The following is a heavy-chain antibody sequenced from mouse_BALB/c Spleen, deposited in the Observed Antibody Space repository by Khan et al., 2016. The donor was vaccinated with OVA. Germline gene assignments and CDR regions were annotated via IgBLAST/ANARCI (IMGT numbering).Heavy chain of an antibody. CDR2: IYPGSGNT. J-gene: IGHJ3*01. V-gene: IGHV1-84*02. CDR3: ARGNYYGSTSWFGD. D-gene: IGHD1-1*01. Sequence: QVQLKQSGPELVKPGASVKISCKASGYIFTDYYINWVKQKPGQGLEWIGWIYPGSGNTKDNENFKGKATLTVDTSSSTAYKQLSSLTSEDTAVYFGARGNYYGSTSWFGDWGQGTLVTVST. CDR1: GYIFTDYY.